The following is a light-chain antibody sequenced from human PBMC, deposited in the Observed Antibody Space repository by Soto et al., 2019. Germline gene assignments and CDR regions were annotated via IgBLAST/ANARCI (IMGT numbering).Light chain of an antibody. V-gene: IGLV2-14*01. CDR3: SSYTSSSTFYV. Sequence: QSALTQPASVSGSPGQSITISCTGTSSDVGGFNYVSWYQQHPGKAPKLMIYEVNNRPSGVSNRFSGCKSGNTASLTISGLQAEDEADYYCSSYTSSSTFYVFGSGTKLTVL. CDR1: SSDVGGFNY. J-gene: IGLJ1*01. CDR2: EVN.